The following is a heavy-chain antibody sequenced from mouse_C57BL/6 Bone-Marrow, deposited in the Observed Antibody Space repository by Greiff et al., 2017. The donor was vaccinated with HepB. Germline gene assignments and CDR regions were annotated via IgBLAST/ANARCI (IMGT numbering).Heavy chain of an antibody. Sequence: VQLQQSDAELVKPGASVKISCKVSGYTFTDHTIHWMKQRPEQGLEWIGYIYPRDGSTKYNEKFKGKATLTADKSSSTAYMQLNSLTSEDSAVYFCARLNYYGSSCYCFGYWGQGTTLTVSS. CDR2: IYPRDGST. CDR3: ARLNYYGSSCYCFGY. CDR1: GYTFTDHT. J-gene: IGHJ2*01. V-gene: IGHV1-78*01. D-gene: IGHD1-1*01.